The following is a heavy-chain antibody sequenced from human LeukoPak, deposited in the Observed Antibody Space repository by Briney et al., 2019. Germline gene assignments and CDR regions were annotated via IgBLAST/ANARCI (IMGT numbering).Heavy chain of an antibody. Sequence: GGSLILSCAASGFTFNTYSMKWARQAPGKGLEWVSSIDSSGGYMFYTDSVKGRFIISRDNAKDSLYLQMNNLRAEDTAVYYCLRGDRRDYWGQGTLVTVSS. CDR1: GFTFNTYS. J-gene: IGHJ4*02. CDR3: LRGDRRDY. V-gene: IGHV3-21*06. CDR2: IDSSGGYM.